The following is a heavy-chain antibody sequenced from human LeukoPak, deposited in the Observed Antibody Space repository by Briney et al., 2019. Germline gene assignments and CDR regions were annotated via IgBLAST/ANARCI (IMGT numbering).Heavy chain of an antibody. D-gene: IGHD3-10*01. CDR3: AKGGRMVRALDY. V-gene: IGHV3-30*18. CDR1: GFTFSSYG. Sequence: GGSLRLSCAASGFTFSSYGMHWVRQAPGKGLEWVAIISYDGNNKYSADSVKGRFTISRDNSKNTLYLQMNSLRAEDTAVYYCAKGGRMVRALDYWGQGTLVTVSS. CDR2: ISYDGNNK. J-gene: IGHJ4*02.